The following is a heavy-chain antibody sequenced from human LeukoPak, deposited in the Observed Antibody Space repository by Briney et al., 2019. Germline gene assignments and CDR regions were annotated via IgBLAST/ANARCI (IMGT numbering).Heavy chain of an antibody. D-gene: IGHD3-22*01. CDR2: INPNSGGT. V-gene: IGHV1-2*02. Sequence: ASVKVSCKASGGTFSSYAISWVRQAPGQGLEWMGWINPNSGGTNYAQKFQGRVTMTRDTSISTAYMELSRLRSDDTAVYYCARGWPYYYDSSGYYAFLDYWGQGTLVTVSS. CDR1: GGTFSSYA. CDR3: ARGWPYYYDSSGYYAFLDY. J-gene: IGHJ4*02.